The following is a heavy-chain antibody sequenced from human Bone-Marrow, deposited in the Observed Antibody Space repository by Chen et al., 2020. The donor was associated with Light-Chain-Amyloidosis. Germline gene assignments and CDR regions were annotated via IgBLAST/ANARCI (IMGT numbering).Heavy chain of an antibody. Sequence: QVQLVESGGGLVKPGGSLRLSCAASGSTFSDYYMSWIRQAPGKGLERVSYSSSSGSTIYYADAVKGRFTISMDNAKHSLYRQMNSLRAEDTTVYYCARVMTTLSTCLDYWGQGTLVTVSS. CDR2: SSSSGSTI. V-gene: IGHV3-11*01. CDR1: GSTFSDYY. J-gene: IGHJ4*02. CDR3: ARVMTTLSTCLDY. D-gene: IGHD4-17*01.